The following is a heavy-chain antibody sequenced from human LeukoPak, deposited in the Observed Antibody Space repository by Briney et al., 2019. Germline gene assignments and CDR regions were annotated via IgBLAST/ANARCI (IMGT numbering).Heavy chain of an antibody. D-gene: IGHD6-19*01. V-gene: IGHV3-9*01. CDR1: GFTFDDYA. J-gene: IGHJ4*03. Sequence: PGGSLRLSCAASGFTFDDYAMHWVRQAPGKGLEWVSGISWNSGSIGYADSVKGRFTISRDNAKNSLYLQMNSLRAEDTALYYCAKDIGIAVAGTVDYWGQGTTVTVSS. CDR3: AKDIGIAVAGTVDY. CDR2: ISWNSGSI.